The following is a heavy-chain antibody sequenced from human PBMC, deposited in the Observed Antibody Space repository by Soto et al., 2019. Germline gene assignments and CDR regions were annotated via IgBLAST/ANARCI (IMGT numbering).Heavy chain of an antibody. D-gene: IGHD3-22*01. CDR1: GGTFSSYA. CDR3: ASTRFTMLVVVIRFFAY. CDR2: IIPIFGTA. V-gene: IGHV1-69*01. Sequence: QVQLVQSGAEVKKPGSSVKVSCKASGGTFSSYAISWVRQAPGQGLEWMGGIIPIFGTANYAQKFQGRVTITADEYTSTAYMELSSLRSEDTAVYYCASTRFTMLVVVIRFFAYWGQGNLGTVSS. J-gene: IGHJ4*02.